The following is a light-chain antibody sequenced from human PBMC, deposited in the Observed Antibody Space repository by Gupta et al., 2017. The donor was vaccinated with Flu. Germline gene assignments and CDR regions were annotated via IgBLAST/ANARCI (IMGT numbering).Light chain of an antibody. V-gene: IGKV2-30*01. CDR3: MTGAHSAVA. CDR2: QVS. Sequence: TGQSPRRLIYQVSYRDSGVPDRGSGSGSGTDYTLKIRRVEAEDVGIYVCMTGAHSAVAFGKGTKVEIK. J-gene: IGKJ1*01.